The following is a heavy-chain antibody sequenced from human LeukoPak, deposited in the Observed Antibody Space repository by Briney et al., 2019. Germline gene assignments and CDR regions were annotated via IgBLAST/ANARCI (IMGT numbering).Heavy chain of an antibody. J-gene: IGHJ4*02. CDR1: GYTFSSYG. Sequence: PGGSLRLSCAASGYTFSSYGMHWVRQAPGKGLEWVADISYDGSNKYYADSVKGRFTISRDNYKNTLYLQMNSLRAEDTAVYYCAKDHSSGWETLLDYWGQGTLVTVSS. D-gene: IGHD6-19*01. CDR2: ISYDGSNK. CDR3: AKDHSSGWETLLDY. V-gene: IGHV3-30*18.